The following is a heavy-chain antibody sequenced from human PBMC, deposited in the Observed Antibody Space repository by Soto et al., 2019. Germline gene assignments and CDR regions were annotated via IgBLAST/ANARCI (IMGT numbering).Heavy chain of an antibody. D-gene: IGHD1-26*01. J-gene: IGHJ4*02. CDR3: ARTDSGTYGDHFDY. V-gene: IGHV4-59*01. CDR1: GGSISSYY. CDR2: ICYSGST. Sequence: SETLSLTCTVSGGSISSYYWSWIRQPPGKGLEWIGYICYSGSTNYNPSLKSRVTISVDTSKNQFSLKLSSVTAADTSVYYCARTDSGTYGDHFDYWGQGTLVTVS.